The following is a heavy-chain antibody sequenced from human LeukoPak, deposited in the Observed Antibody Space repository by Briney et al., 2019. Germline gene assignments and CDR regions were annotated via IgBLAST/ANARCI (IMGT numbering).Heavy chain of an antibody. J-gene: IGHJ5*02. CDR2: INHSGST. V-gene: IGHV4-34*01. Sequence: SETLSLTCAVYGGSFSGYYWSWIRQPPGKGLEWIGEINHSGSTNYNPSLKSRVTISVDTSKNQFSLKLSSVTAADTAVYYCARFTITMVRGVISWFDPWGQGTLVTVSS. D-gene: IGHD3-10*01. CDR1: GGSFSGYY. CDR3: ARFTITMVRGVISWFDP.